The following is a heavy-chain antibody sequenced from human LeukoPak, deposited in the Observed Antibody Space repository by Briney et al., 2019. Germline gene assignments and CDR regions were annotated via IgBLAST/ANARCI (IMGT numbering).Heavy chain of an antibody. CDR2: INSDGSTT. Sequence: WGSLRLSCAASGFTFSSYWMLWARQAPGKGLAWVSRINSDGSTTNYADSVKGRFTISRDNAKNTLYLQMNSLRADDTAVYYCARSRWLDAFDYWGQGTLVTVSS. CDR3: ARSRWLDAFDY. J-gene: IGHJ4*02. D-gene: IGHD6-19*01. V-gene: IGHV3-74*01. CDR1: GFTFSSYW.